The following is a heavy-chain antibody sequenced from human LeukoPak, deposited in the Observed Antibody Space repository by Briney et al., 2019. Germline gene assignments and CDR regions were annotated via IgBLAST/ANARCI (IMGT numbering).Heavy chain of an antibody. Sequence: GGSLRLSCAASGFTFSSYAMSWVRQAPGKGLEWVSGISGSGVSTYYADSVKGRFTISRDNSKNTLYLQMNSLRAEDTAVYYCAREEALLDAFDIWGQGTMVTVSS. CDR2: ISGSGVST. CDR3: AREEALLDAFDI. J-gene: IGHJ3*02. V-gene: IGHV3-23*01. CDR1: GFTFSSYA.